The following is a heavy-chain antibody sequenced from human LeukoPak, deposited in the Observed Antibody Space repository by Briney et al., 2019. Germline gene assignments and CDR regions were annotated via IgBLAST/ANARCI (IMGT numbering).Heavy chain of an antibody. D-gene: IGHD6-13*01. CDR1: GFTFSNAW. V-gene: IGHV3-15*01. CDR3: TTVPPIAAAEFDY. J-gene: IGHJ4*02. Sequence: GGSLRLSCAASGFTFSNAWMSWVRQAPGKGLEWAGRIKSKTDGGTTDYAAPVKGRFTISRDDSKNTLYLQMNSLKTEDTAVYYCTTVPPIAAAEFDYWGQGTLVTVSS. CDR2: IKSKTDGGTT.